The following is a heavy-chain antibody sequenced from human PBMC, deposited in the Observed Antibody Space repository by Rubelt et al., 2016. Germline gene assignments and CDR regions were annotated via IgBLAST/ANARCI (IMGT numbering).Heavy chain of an antibody. D-gene: IGHD2-8*01. Sequence: GGGLVQPGGSLRLSCSASGFTFSSYAMHWVRQAPGKGLEYVSAISSNGGSTYYADSVKGRFTISRDNSKNTLYLQMNSLRAEDTAVYYCAKVLPGYCTNGVCGWFDPWGQGTLVTVSS. J-gene: IGHJ5*02. V-gene: IGHV3-64*04. CDR2: ISSNGGST. CDR3: AKVLPGYCTNGVCGWFDP. CDR1: GFTFSSYA.